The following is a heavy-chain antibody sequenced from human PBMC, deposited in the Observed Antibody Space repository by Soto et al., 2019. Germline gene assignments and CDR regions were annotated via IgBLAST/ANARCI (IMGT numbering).Heavy chain of an antibody. V-gene: IGHV2-26*01. J-gene: IGHJ4*02. CDR2: IFSDHEK. Sequence: QVTLTESGPVLLRPTETLTLTCTVSGFSLSDPTMGVSWIRQAPGKALEWLVHIFSDHEKSYRASLQSRLSIANDLSTNHVVLTMTDVGPGDTATSYCARSVRPGLVFTFDSWGQGTQVTVSS. D-gene: IGHD3-10*02. CDR3: ARSVRPGLVFTFDS. CDR1: GFSLSDPTMG.